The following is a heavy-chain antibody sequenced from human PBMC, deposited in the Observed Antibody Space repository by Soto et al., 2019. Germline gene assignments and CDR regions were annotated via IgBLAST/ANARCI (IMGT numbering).Heavy chain of an antibody. Sequence: GASVKVCCKASGFTFTSSAVQWVRQARGQRLEWIGWIVVGSGNTNYAQKFQERVTITRDMSTSTAYMELSSLRSEDTAVYYCAAAAAGNYYYYYGMDVWGQGTTVTVSS. CDR1: GFTFTSSA. D-gene: IGHD6-13*01. CDR3: AAAAAGNYYYYYGMDV. J-gene: IGHJ6*02. CDR2: IVVGSGNT. V-gene: IGHV1-58*01.